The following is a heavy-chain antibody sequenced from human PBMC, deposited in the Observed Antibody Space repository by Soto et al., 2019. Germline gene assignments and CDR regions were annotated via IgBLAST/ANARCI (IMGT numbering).Heavy chain of an antibody. J-gene: IGHJ4*02. D-gene: IGHD6-19*01. CDR1: GVTFSSYG. CDR2: ISYDGSNK. V-gene: IGHV3-30*18. Sequence: QVQLVESGGGVVQPGRSLRLSCAASGVTFSSYGMHWVRQAPGKGLEWVAVISYDGSNKYYADSVKGRFTISRDNSKNSVVLQMNSLRAEDTAVYYCAKVVGGWYPTYDYWGPGTRVTVSS. CDR3: AKVVGGWYPTYDY.